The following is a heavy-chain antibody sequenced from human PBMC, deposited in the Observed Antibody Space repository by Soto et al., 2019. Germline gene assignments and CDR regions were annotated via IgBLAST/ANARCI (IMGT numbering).Heavy chain of an antibody. Sequence: GASVKVSCKASGYTFTSYGISWVRQAPGQGLEWMGWISAYNGNTNYAQKLQGRVTMTTDTSTSTAYMELRSLRSDDTAVYYCARGPIYYYDSSGQDYWRQGTLVTVSS. CDR2: ISAYNGNT. CDR3: ARGPIYYYDSSGQDY. D-gene: IGHD3-22*01. CDR1: GYTFTSYG. V-gene: IGHV1-18*01. J-gene: IGHJ4*02.